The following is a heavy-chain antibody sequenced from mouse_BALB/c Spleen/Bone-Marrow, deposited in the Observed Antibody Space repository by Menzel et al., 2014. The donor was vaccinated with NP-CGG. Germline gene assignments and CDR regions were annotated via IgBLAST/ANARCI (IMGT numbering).Heavy chain of an antibody. CDR3: ARIYDGYFLFDY. CDR2: IYPYNGGT. J-gene: IGHJ2*01. D-gene: IGHD2-3*01. V-gene: IGHV1S29*02. Sequence: EVVLVESGPELVKPGASVKISCKASGYTFTDYNMHWVKQSHGQSLEWIGYIYPYNGGTGYNQEFKSKATLTVDNSSSTAYMELRSLTSEDSAVYYCARIYDGYFLFDYWGQGTTLTVSS. CDR1: GYTFTDYN.